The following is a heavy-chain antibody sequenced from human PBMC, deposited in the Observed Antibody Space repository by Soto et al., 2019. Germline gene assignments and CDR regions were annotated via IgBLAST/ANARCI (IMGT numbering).Heavy chain of an antibody. CDR1: GGTFSSYA. CDR3: ARDYYGSGSYLYYYGMDV. V-gene: IGHV1-69*01. Sequence: QVQLVQSGAEVKKPGSSVKVSCKASGGTFSSYAISWVRQAPGQGLEWKGGIIPIFGTANYAQKFQGRVTITADESTSTAYLELNSLSSEDTAVYYCARDYYGSGSYLYYYGMDVWGQGTTVTVSS. J-gene: IGHJ6*02. CDR2: IIPIFGTA. D-gene: IGHD3-10*01.